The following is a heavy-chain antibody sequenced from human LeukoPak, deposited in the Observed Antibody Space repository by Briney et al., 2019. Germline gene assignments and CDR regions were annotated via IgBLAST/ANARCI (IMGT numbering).Heavy chain of an antibody. Sequence: GASVKVSCKASGYTFTSYGISWVRQAPGQGLEWMGWISAYNGSTNYAQKLRGRVTMTTDTSTSTAYMELRSLRSDDTAVYYCARRITVTWFDPWGQGTLVTVSS. CDR3: ARRITVTWFDP. CDR2: ISAYNGST. J-gene: IGHJ5*02. CDR1: GYTFTSYG. V-gene: IGHV1-18*01. D-gene: IGHD4-17*01.